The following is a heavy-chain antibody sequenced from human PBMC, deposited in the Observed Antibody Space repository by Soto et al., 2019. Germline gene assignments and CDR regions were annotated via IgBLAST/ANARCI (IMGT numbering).Heavy chain of an antibody. J-gene: IGHJ3*02. CDR3: ASLHRTSRSSDAFDI. CDR1: GYSFTSYW. Sequence: PGESLKISCKGSGYSFTSYWIGWVRQMPGKGLEWMGIIYPGDSDTRYSPSFQGQVTISADKSISTAYLQWSSLKASDTAMYYCASLHRTSRSSDAFDIWGQGTMVTVSS. CDR2: IYPGDSDT. D-gene: IGHD2-2*01. V-gene: IGHV5-51*01.